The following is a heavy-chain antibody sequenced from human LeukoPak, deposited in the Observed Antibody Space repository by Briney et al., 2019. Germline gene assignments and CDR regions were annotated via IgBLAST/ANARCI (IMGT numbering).Heavy chain of an antibody. D-gene: IGHD4-17*01. V-gene: IGHV3-21*01. CDR2: TSSSSSYI. CDR3: AREDFGDYVFGY. CDR1: GFTFSSYS. J-gene: IGHJ4*02. Sequence: GGSLRLSCAASGFTFSSYSMNWVRQAPGKGLEWVSSTSSSSSYIYYADSVKGRFTISRDNAKNSLYLQMNSLRAEDTAVYYCAREDFGDYVFGYWGQGTLVTVSS.